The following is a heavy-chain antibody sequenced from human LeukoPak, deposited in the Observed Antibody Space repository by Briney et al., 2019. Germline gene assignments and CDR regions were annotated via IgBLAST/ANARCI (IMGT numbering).Heavy chain of an antibody. CDR3: VRDGDIVVVITFDY. CDR2: IKQDGSEK. Sequence: GGSLRLSCAASGFTFSSYWMSWVRQAPGKGLEWVANIKQDGSEKYYVDSVEGRFTISRDNSKNTLYLQMDRMRVEDSAVYYCVRDGDIVVVITFDYWGQGNLVTVSS. J-gene: IGHJ4*02. V-gene: IGHV3-7*03. D-gene: IGHD3-22*01. CDR1: GFTFSSYW.